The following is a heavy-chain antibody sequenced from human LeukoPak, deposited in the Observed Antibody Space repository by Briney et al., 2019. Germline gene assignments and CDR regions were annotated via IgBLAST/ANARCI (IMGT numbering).Heavy chain of an antibody. CDR1: GFTVSTNY. Sequence: GGSLRLSCAASGFTVSTNYMSWVRQAPGKGPEWISIIYRSGDTYYTDSVKGRFTISRDNSKNTLYLQMNRLRVEDTAVYYCARDSGGLDYCGQGTLVTVSS. J-gene: IGHJ4*02. CDR2: IYRSGDT. CDR3: ARDSGGLDY. D-gene: IGHD4-23*01. V-gene: IGHV3-66*01.